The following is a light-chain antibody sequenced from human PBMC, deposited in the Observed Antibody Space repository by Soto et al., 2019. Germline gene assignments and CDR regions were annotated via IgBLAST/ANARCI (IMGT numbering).Light chain of an antibody. V-gene: IGKV3-11*01. J-gene: IGKJ1*01. CDR1: QSVSSY. Sequence: EIVLTQSPATLSLSPGERATLSCRASQSVSSYLGWYQQKPGQAPRLLIYDASNRATGIPARFSGSGSGTDFTLTISXXXXXDFAVYYCQQRSSXPWTFGQGT. CDR2: DAS. CDR3: QQRSSXPWT.